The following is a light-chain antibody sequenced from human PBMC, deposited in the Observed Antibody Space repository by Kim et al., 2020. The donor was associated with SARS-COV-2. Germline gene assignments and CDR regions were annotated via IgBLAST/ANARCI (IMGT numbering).Light chain of an antibody. CDR2: QDS. Sequence: VAPGQTASITRAGEEMGGEIACGDQPKPGPAPVRVIYQDSKRPSGIPERFSGSNSGNTATLTISGTQAMYEADYYCQAWDSSTAWVFGRGTQLTVL. CDR1: EMGGEI. CDR3: QAWDSSTAWV. J-gene: IGLJ3*02. V-gene: IGLV3-1*01.